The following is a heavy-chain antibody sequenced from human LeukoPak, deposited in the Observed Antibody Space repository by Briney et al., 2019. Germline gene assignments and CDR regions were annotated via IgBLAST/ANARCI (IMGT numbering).Heavy chain of an antibody. CDR3: AREGGDPRWLDP. J-gene: IGHJ5*02. V-gene: IGHV4-4*07. CDR2: INTSGST. D-gene: IGHD6-25*01. CDR1: GGSISSYY. Sequence: SETLSLTCTASGGSISSYYWTWIRQSAEKGLEWIGRINTSGSTNYNPSLRSRVTMSVNTSKNQFSLNLTSVTAADTAVYSCAREGGDPRWLDPWGQGTLVTVSS.